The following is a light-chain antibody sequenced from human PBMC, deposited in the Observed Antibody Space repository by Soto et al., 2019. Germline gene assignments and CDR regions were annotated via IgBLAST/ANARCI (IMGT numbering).Light chain of an antibody. CDR3: QQYSGSPT. V-gene: IGKV3-20*01. J-gene: IGKJ4*01. CDR2: AAS. Sequence: IVMTQSAATLSVSPGERATPSCRSSQNIIDNYLACFQQKPGQAPRLLISAASSRATGIPDRFSGSGSGTDFTLTINILHPEYFAMYYCQQYSGSPTLGEGTKVDIK. CDR1: QNIIDNY.